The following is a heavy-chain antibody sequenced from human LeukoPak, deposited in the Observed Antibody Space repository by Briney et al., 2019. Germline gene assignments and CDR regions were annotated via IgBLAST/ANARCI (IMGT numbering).Heavy chain of an antibody. V-gene: IGHV3-53*01. CDR2: IYSGGST. D-gene: IGHD4-11*01. CDR1: GFTVSSNY. J-gene: IGHJ4*02. Sequence: GGTLRLSCAASGFTVSSNYMGWVPQAPGKGLVWVSLIYSGGSTHYADSVKGRFTISRDNSNNTLYLQMNSLRAEDTAVYYCARKSGYSNYNYFDYWGQGTLVTVSS. CDR3: ARKSGYSNYNYFDY.